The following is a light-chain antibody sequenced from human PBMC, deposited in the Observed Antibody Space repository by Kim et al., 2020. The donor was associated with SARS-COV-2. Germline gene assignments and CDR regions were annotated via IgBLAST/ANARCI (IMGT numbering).Light chain of an antibody. CDR1: QSLVSSEGNTY. Sequence: QPASLSCRSSQSLVSSEGNTYLNWFQQRPGQSPRRLIYKVSNRDSGVPDRFTGSWSGTDFTLKITRVEAEDVGVYYCMQGTHWPYTFGQGTKLEI. CDR3: MQGTHWPYT. CDR2: KVS. V-gene: IGKV2-30*01. J-gene: IGKJ2*01.